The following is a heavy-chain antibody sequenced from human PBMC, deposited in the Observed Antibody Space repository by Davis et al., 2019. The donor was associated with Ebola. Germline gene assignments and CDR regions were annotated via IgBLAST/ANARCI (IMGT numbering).Heavy chain of an antibody. CDR2: IYPGYSDT. CDR3: ARHHGSIRRGFDP. Sequence: GESLKIPRKGSGYSFTSSWIGWVRQLPGKGLESMGIIYPGYSDTRHSPSFPGQATISADKSIRTAYLRWSILKASDTAMYCCARHHGSIRRGFDPWGQGTLVTVSS. V-gene: IGHV5-51*01. CDR1: GYSFTSSW. J-gene: IGHJ5*02.